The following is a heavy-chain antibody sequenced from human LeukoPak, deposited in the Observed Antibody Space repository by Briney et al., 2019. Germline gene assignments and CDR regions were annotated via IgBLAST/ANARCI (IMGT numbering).Heavy chain of an antibody. J-gene: IGHJ5*02. Sequence: SETLSLTCTVSGDSISTTSYYWSWIRQPPGRGLEWIGYIYYSGSTNYNPSLKSRVTISVDTSKNQFSLKLSSVTAADTAVYYCARGLAYCGGDCFNWFDPWGQGTLVTVSS. CDR1: GDSISTTSYY. V-gene: IGHV4-61*01. CDR3: ARGLAYCGGDCFNWFDP. D-gene: IGHD2-21*02. CDR2: IYYSGST.